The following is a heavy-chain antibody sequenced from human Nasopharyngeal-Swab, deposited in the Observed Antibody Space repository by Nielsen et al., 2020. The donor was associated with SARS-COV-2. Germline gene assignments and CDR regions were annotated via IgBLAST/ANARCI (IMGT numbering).Heavy chain of an antibody. CDR2: ISWNSGGI. CDR3: APLAPMDV. Sequence: GGSLRLSCAASGFTFDDYAMHWVRQAPGKGLEWVSGISWNSGGIGYADSVKGRFTISRDNAKNSLYLQMNSLRAEDTALYYCAPLAPMDVWGKGTTVTVSS. J-gene: IGHJ6*03. V-gene: IGHV3-9*01. CDR1: GFTFDDYA.